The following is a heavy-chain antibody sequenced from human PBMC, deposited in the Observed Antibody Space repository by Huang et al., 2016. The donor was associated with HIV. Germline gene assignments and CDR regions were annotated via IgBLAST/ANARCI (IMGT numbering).Heavy chain of an antibody. V-gene: IGHV3-23*01. CDR1: LFTFSTSA. CDR3: AKGSERSLTGPKYQYYFDY. Sequence: EVQLLESVGGLVQTGGSLRLSCAASLFTFSTSAMSWVRQAPGKELEGLSTSSGSGSRKYYADAVKGRFTSSRDNSRNTLYLQMKSLRVEDTAMYYCAKGSERSLTGPKYQYYFDYWGQGTLVTVSS. J-gene: IGHJ4*02. CDR2: SSGSGSRK. D-gene: IGHD3-3*01.